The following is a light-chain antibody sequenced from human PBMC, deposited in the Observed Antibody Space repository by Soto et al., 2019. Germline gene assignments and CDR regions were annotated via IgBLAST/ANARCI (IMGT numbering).Light chain of an antibody. CDR2: AAS. J-gene: IGKJ4*01. V-gene: IGKV1-27*01. Sequence: DIQMTQSPSSLSASVGDRVTVTCRASQGISSYLAWYQQKPGKVPKLLIFAASTLQPGVPSRFSGSGSGTDFTLNIRSLQPEDVATYYCQKYDSASSPTFGGGPKVESK. CDR1: QGISSY. CDR3: QKYDSASSPT.